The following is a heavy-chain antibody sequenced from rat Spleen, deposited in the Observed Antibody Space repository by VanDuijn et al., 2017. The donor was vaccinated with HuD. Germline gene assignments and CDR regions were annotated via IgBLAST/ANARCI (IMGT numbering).Heavy chain of an antibody. Sequence: EVQLVESDGGLVQPGGSLKLSCAASGFTFSDYYMAWVRQAPTKGLEWVASISFQGSSTYYGDSVKGRFTISRDNAESTLYLQMNSLRSEDTATYYCTREETLYWYFDFWGPGTMVTVSS. CDR2: ISFQGSST. J-gene: IGHJ1*01. CDR1: GFTFSDYY. V-gene: IGHV5-22*01. D-gene: IGHD3-4*01. CDR3: TREETLYWYFDF.